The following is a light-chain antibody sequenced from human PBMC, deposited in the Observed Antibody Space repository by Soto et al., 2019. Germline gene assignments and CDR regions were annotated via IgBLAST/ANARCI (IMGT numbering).Light chain of an antibody. V-gene: IGKV1-5*01. CDR3: QQYNSYKT. J-gene: IGKJ1*01. CDR2: DAS. CDR1: QSISSW. Sequence: DIQMTQSPSTLSASVGDRVTITCRASQSISSWLAWYQQKPGKAPKLLIYDASSLESGITSRFSGSGSGTEFTPTISSLQPDDFATYYCQQYNSYKTFGQGTKV.